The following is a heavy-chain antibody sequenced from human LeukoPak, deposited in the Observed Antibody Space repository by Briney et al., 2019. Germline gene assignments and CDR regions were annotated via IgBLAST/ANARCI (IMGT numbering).Heavy chain of an antibody. D-gene: IGHD6-13*01. V-gene: IGHV4-34*01. Sequence: SETLSLTCAVYGGSFSGYYWSWIRQPPGRGLEWIGEINHSGSTNYNPSLKSRVTISVDTSKNQFSLKLSSVTAADTAVYYCARVIAAAGRYFDYWGQGTLVTVSS. CDR1: GGSFSGYY. J-gene: IGHJ4*02. CDR2: INHSGST. CDR3: ARVIAAAGRYFDY.